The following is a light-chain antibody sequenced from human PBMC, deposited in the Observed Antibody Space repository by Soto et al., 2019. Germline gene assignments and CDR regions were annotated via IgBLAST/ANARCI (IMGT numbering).Light chain of an antibody. CDR2: GAS. CDR3: QHYDRWPVT. J-gene: IGKJ4*01. Sequence: EIVFTQSPGTMSLSPGERATLSCRASQSVDSTYFAWYQQNPGQAPRLLIFGASTGASGIPPRFSGSWSGTEFTLTIDRLQSEDFAVYYCQHYDRWPVTFGGGTKVDIK. V-gene: IGKV3-15*01. CDR1: QSVDSTY.